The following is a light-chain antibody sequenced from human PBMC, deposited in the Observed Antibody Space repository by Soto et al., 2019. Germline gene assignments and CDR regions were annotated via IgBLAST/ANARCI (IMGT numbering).Light chain of an antibody. CDR1: QGISSY. V-gene: IGKV1-9*01. CDR2: AAS. Sequence: IQLTQSPSSLSASVGDRVTITCRASQGISSYLAWYQQKPGKAPKLLIYAASTLQSGVPSRFSGSGSGTDFTLTISCLQPADFATYYCQQLNIYPYTFGQGTKLEIK. CDR3: QQLNIYPYT. J-gene: IGKJ2*01.